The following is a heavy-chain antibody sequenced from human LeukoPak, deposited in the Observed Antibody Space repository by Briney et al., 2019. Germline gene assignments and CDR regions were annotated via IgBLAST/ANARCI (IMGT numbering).Heavy chain of an antibody. CDR3: ARARGRLWFGESMNFDH. CDR2: INHSGST. J-gene: IGHJ4*02. Sequence: SETLSLTCAVYGGSFSGYYWGWIRQPPGKGLEWIGEINHSGSTNYNPSLKSRVTISVDTSKNQFSLKLSSVTAADTAVYYCARARGRLWFGESMNFDHWGQGTLVTVSS. CDR1: GGSFSGYY. D-gene: IGHD3-10*01. V-gene: IGHV4-34*01.